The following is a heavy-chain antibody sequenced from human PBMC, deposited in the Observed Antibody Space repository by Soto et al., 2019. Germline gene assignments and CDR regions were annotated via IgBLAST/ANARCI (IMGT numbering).Heavy chain of an antibody. CDR2: IYWDDDK. CDR3: AHRGQAYHGSGTLDY. J-gene: IGHJ4*02. D-gene: IGHD3-10*01. V-gene: IGHV2-5*02. Sequence: QITLKESGPTLVKPTQTLTLTCTFSGFSLSTSGVGVGWIRQPPGKALEWLALIYWDDDKRYSPSLKSRLTITKDTSKNQVVLTMTNMDPVDTATYYCAHRGQAYHGSGTLDYWGQGTLVTVSS. CDR1: GFSLSTSGVG.